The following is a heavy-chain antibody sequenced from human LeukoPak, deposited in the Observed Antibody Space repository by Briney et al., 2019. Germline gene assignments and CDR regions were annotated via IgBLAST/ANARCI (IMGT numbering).Heavy chain of an antibody. Sequence: PGGSLRLSCAASGFTFSSYNMNWVRQAPGKGLEWVSYITSSSNTTYYADSVKGRFTISRDNAKNPLYLQMNSLRAGETAVYCCAWDLKGFDPWGQGTLVTVCS. J-gene: IGHJ5*02. CDR1: GFTFSSYN. V-gene: IGHV3-48*04. CDR2: ITSSSNTT. CDR3: AWDLKGFDP.